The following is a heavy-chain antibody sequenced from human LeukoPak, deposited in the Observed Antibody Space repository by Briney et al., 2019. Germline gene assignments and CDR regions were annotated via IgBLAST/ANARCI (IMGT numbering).Heavy chain of an antibody. Sequence: VASVKVSCKASGGTFSSYAISWVRQAPGQGLEWMGGIIPIFGTANYAQKFQGRVTITTDESTSTAYMELSRLRSDDTAEYYCARDRGRGGLSSAFDIWGQGTMVTVSS. CDR2: IIPIFGTA. CDR1: GGTFSSYA. J-gene: IGHJ3*02. D-gene: IGHD3-16*01. CDR3: ARDRGRGGLSSAFDI. V-gene: IGHV1-69*05.